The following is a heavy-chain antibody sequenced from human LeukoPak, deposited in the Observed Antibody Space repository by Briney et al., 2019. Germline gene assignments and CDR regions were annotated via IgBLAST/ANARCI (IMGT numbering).Heavy chain of an antibody. J-gene: IGHJ4*02. Sequence: ASVKVSCKASGFTFTDYFIHWVRQAPGQGLEYVGVMYLTTDTSWSAQTLRHRLTMTGDTSTDTVYMELSSLTSEDTAIYYCAREEPRSYTFDYWGQGTLVAVSS. CDR2: MYLTTDTS. V-gene: IGHV1-46*04. CDR1: GFTFTDYF. CDR3: AREEPRSYTFDY. D-gene: IGHD5-18*01.